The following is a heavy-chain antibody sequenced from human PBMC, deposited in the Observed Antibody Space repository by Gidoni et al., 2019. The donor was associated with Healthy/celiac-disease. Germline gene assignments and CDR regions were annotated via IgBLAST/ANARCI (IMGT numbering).Heavy chain of an antibody. J-gene: IGHJ5*02. D-gene: IGHD6-13*01. CDR1: GGSISSSY. CDR2: IYYSGST. Sequence: QVQLQESCPGLVKPSATPFSTCPASGGSISSSYWSWFRQPPGKGLEWIGYIYYSGSTNYNPPLKSRVNISVDTSNNQFSSKLSAVTAADTAVYYCAREIAAAGSWFDPWGQGTLVTVSS. CDR3: AREIAAAGSWFDP. V-gene: IGHV4-59*01.